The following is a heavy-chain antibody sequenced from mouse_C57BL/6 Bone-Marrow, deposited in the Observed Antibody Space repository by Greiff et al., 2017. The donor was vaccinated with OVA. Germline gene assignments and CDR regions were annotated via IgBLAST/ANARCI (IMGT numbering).Heavy chain of an antibody. CDR1: GYSITSGYY. CDR3: ARDPYFGRFAY. CDR2: ISYDGSN. V-gene: IGHV3-6*01. Sequence: EVKLVESGPGLVKPSQSLSLTCSVTGYSITSGYYWNWIRQFPGNKLEWMGYISYDGSNNYNPSLKNRISITRDTSKNQFFLKLNSVTTEDTATYYCARDPYFGRFAYWGQGTLVTVSA. D-gene: IGHD2-10*01. J-gene: IGHJ3*01.